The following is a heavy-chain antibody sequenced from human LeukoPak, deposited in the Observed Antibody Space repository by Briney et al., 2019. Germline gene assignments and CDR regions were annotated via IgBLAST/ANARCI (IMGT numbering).Heavy chain of an antibody. CDR1: GLTFNSHS. D-gene: IGHD6-6*01. CDR3: AKGEVYSSSPNDY. Sequence: PGGSLRLSCVASGLTFNSHSMSWVRQAPGMGLEWVSVVSTNGDVTFYADSVKGRFTISRDNSKNTLFLQMNSLRAEDTAVYYCAKGEVYSSSPNDYWGQGTLVTVSS. J-gene: IGHJ4*02. V-gene: IGHV3-23*01. CDR2: VSTNGDVT.